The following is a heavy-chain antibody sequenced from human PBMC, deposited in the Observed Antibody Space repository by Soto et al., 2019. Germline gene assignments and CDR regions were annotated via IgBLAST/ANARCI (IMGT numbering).Heavy chain of an antibody. CDR3: AIHFYYGSGSYYAVDY. J-gene: IGHJ4*02. CDR1: GFTFNNYA. D-gene: IGHD3-10*01. Sequence: EVQLLESGGGLVQPGGSLRLSCVVSGFTFNNYAMNWVRQAPGKGLEWVSGISASGGSTYYEYSVKGRFTISRDSSKHTLYLQMNSLRADDTAIYYCAIHFYYGSGSYYAVDYWGQGTLVTVSS. CDR2: ISASGGST. V-gene: IGHV3-23*01.